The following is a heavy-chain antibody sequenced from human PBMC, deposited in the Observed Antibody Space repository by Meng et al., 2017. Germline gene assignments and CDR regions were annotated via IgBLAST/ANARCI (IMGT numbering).Heavy chain of an antibody. V-gene: IGHV4-4*07. J-gene: IGHJ6*02. CDR3: ARVLAVAGTGYYYYGMDV. Sequence: SETLSLTCTVSGGSISSYYWSWIRQPAGKGLEWIGRIYTSGSTNYNPSLKSRVTMSVDTSKNQFSLMLSSVTAADTAVYYCARVLAVAGTGYYYYGMDVWGQGTTVTVSS. CDR2: IYTSGST. D-gene: IGHD6-19*01. CDR1: GGSISSYY.